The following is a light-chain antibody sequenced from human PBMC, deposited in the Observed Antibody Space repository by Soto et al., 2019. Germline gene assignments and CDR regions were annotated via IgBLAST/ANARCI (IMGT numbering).Light chain of an antibody. J-gene: IGKJ1*01. CDR2: KAS. Sequence: DIQMTQSPSTLSASVGDRVTITCRASQSISSWLAWYQQKPGKAPKLLIYKASSLESGVPSRFSGSGSGTAFTLTISSLQPDDFATYSCQQYNSYWTFGQGTKLEIK. V-gene: IGKV1-5*03. CDR3: QQYNSYWT. CDR1: QSISSW.